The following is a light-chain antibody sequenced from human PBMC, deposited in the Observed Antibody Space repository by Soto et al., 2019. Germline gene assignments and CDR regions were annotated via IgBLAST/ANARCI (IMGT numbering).Light chain of an antibody. Sequence: DIVMTQSPLSLPVTPGEPASVSCRSSQRLLHSTGNNSLHWYLHTPGKSPQLLTYLGSNRASGVPGRFGASGSGTDFTLHISTVEAADVGVYYCMQAIQPPCTFGQGTKVDI. CDR3: MQAIQPPCT. CDR1: QRLLHSTGNNS. CDR2: LGS. J-gene: IGKJ1*01. V-gene: IGKV2-28*01.